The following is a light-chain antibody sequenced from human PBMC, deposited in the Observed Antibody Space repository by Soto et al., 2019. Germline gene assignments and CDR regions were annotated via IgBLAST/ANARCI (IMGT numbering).Light chain of an antibody. CDR2: WGS. Sequence: DIVMTQSPLSLSVTPGEPASISCRSSQSLLHSNGYNYLDWYLQKPGPPPQLLIYWGSTRASGVPDRFRGSGSGTDFTLRISRVEAEDVGVYYCMQALQTPLTFGGGTKVEIK. V-gene: IGKV2-28*01. J-gene: IGKJ4*01. CDR1: QSLLHSNGYNY. CDR3: MQALQTPLT.